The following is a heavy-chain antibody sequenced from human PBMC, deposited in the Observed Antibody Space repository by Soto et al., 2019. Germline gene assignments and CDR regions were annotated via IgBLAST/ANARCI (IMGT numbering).Heavy chain of an antibody. CDR3: ARIGMYDYGDYYFDY. Sequence: SGPTLVNPTQTLTLTCTFSGFSLSTSGMCVSWIRQPPGKALEWLALIDWDDDKYYSTSLKTRLTISKDTSKNQVVLTMTNMDPVDTASYYCARIGMYDYGDYYFDYWGQGTLVTVSS. CDR2: IDWDDDK. CDR1: GFSLSTSGMC. V-gene: IGHV2-70*01. D-gene: IGHD4-17*01. J-gene: IGHJ4*02.